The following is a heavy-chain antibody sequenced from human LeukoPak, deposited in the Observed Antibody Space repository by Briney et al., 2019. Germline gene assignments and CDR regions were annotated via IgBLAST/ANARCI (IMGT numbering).Heavy chain of an antibody. Sequence: SETLSLTCAVYGGSFSGYYWSWIRQPPGKGLEWIGEINHSGSTNYNPSLKSRVTISVDTSKNQFSLKLSSVTAADTAVYYCARGRWGYSYGRYLEPYFDYWGQGTLVTVSS. CDR1: GGSFSGYY. J-gene: IGHJ4*02. CDR2: INHSGST. CDR3: ARGRWGYSYGRYLEPYFDY. D-gene: IGHD5-18*01. V-gene: IGHV4-34*01.